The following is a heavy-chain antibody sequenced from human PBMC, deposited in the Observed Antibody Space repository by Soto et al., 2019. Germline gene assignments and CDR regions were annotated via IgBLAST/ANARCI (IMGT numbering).Heavy chain of an antibody. V-gene: IGHV4-39*01. J-gene: IGHJ4*02. CDR2: IYYSGST. CDR3: ARTGSSGWYVTY. Sequence: QLQLQESGPGLVKPSETLSLTCTVSGGSISSSSYYWGWIRQPPGKGLEWIGSIYYSGSTYYNPSLKSRVTISVDTSKNQFSLKLSSVTAADTAVYYCARTGSSGWYVTYWGQGTLVTVSS. CDR1: GGSISSSSYY. D-gene: IGHD6-19*01.